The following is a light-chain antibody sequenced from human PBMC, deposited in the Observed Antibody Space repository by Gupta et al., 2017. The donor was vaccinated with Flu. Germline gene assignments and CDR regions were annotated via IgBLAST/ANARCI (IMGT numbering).Light chain of an antibody. CDR3: SAWDSGLSAWV. Sequence: TATLMCTGNSKNERGKGAAWRQHHQGHQPKVLVNRSNYRPSGISERCSASRSGNKASLTITGLQPEDEADDYCSAWDSGLSAWVFGGGTKLTV. V-gene: IGLV10-54*04. CDR1: SKNERGKG. CDR2: RSN. J-gene: IGLJ3*02.